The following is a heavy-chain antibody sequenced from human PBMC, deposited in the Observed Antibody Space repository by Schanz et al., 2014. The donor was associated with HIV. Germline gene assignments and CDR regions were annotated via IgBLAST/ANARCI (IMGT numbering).Heavy chain of an antibody. CDR1: GFTFSSSG. V-gene: IGHV3-33*01. Sequence: QVQLVESGGGVVQPGGSLRLSCTASGFTFSSSGMHWVRQAPGKGLGWVAAMWNDESHKGYADSVKGRFTISRDNSKNTLDLEVSSLRTEDTAIYFCAREGGTSGRNGYFDSWGQGALVTVSS. CDR2: MWNDESHK. CDR3: AREGGTSGRNGYFDS. D-gene: IGHD6-19*01. J-gene: IGHJ4*02.